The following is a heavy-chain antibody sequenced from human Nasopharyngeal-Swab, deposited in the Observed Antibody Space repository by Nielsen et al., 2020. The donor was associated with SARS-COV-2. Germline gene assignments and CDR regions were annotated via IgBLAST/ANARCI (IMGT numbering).Heavy chain of an antibody. CDR1: GFTFSRYA. J-gene: IGHJ4*02. V-gene: IGHV3-23*01. D-gene: IGHD3-22*01. CDR2: IGGSGGTT. CDR3: AKDHDSSGSYFDY. Sequence: RLSCAASGFTFSRYAMNWVRQAPGKGLEWVSVIGGSGGTTSYADSVKGRFTISRDNSKNTVDLQMDSLRAEDTAVYYCAKDHDSSGSYFDYWGQGTLVTVSS.